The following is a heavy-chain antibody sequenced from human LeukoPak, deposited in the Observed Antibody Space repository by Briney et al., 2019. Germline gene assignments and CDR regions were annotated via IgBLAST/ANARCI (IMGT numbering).Heavy chain of an antibody. CDR1: GFTFSSYA. CDR3: ARVRPNKYCSGGSCHQTGGMDV. Sequence: GRSLRLSCAASGFTFSSYAMHWVRQAPGKGLEWVAVISYDGSNKYYADSVKGRFTISRDNSKNTLYLQMNSLRAEDTAVYYCARVRPNKYCSGGSCHQTGGMDVWGQGTTVTVSS. J-gene: IGHJ6*02. V-gene: IGHV3-30-3*01. D-gene: IGHD2-15*01. CDR2: ISYDGSNK.